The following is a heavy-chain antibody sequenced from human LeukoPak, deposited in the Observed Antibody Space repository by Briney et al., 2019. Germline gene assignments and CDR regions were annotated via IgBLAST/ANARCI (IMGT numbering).Heavy chain of an antibody. CDR1: GYTFTGYY. J-gene: IGHJ4*02. CDR3: AKVTVATILNYYDSSGAFDY. D-gene: IGHD3-22*01. CDR2: IDPNSGGT. V-gene: IGHV1-2*02. Sequence: ASVKVSCKASGYTFTGYYMHWVRQAPGQGLEWMGWIDPNSGGTNYAQKFQGRVTMTRDTSISTAYMELSRLRSDDTAVYYCAKVTVATILNYYDSSGAFDYWGQGTLVTVSS.